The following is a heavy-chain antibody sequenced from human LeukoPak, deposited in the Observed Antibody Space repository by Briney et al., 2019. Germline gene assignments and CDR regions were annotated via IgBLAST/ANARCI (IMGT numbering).Heavy chain of an antibody. D-gene: IGHD6-19*01. CDR3: ARAYSSGWPDAFDI. CDR1: GGSISSYY. J-gene: IGHJ3*02. V-gene: IGHV4-59*01. Sequence: SETLSLTCTVSGGSISSYYWSYIRQPPGKGPEWIGYIYYSGSTNYNPSLKSRVTILVDTSKNQFSLKLSSVTAADTAVYYCARAYSSGWPDAFDILGPGTMVTVSS. CDR2: IYYSGST.